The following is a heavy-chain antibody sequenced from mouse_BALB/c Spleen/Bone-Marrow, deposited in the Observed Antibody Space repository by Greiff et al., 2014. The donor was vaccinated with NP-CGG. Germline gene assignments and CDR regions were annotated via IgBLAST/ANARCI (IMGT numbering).Heavy chain of an antibody. CDR3: ARYYYGSSYFDH. CDR1: GFNIKDTY. Sequence: VQLQQSGAELVKPGASVKLSCTASGFNIKDTYMHWVKQRPEQGLEWIGRIDPANGNTKYDPKFQGKATITADTSSNTAYLQLSSLTSEDTAVYYCARYYYGSSYFDHWGQGTTRTVSS. CDR2: IDPANGNT. V-gene: IGHV14-3*02. D-gene: IGHD1-1*01. J-gene: IGHJ2*01.